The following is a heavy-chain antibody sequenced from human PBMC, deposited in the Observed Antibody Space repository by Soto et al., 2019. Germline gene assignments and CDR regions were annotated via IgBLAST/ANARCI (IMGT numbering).Heavy chain of an antibody. V-gene: IGHV3-23*01. D-gene: IGHD6-19*01. J-gene: IGHJ4*02. CDR1: VFTFSSYS. Sequence: GGSVRLSCAASVFTFSSYSMSWVRQAPGKGLEWVSGFRTGGDDGTTYYADSVKGRFTISRDNSKNTLFLQMNSLRAEDTALYYCARSIAVAGLDSWGPGTLVTVSS. CDR3: ARSIAVAGLDS. CDR2: FRTGGDDGTT.